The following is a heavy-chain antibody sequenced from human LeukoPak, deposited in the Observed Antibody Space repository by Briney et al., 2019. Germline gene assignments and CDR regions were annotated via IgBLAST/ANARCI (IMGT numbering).Heavy chain of an antibody. V-gene: IGHV4-34*01. CDR3: ARVLRYFDWLPYYYYGMDV. CDR1: GGSFSGYY. D-gene: IGHD3-9*01. Sequence: SETLSLTCAVYGGSFSGYYRSWIRQPPGKGLEWIGEINHSGSTNYDPSLKSRVTISVDTSKNQFSLKVSSVTAADTAVYYCARVLRYFDWLPYYYYGMDVWGQGTTVTVSS. J-gene: IGHJ6*02. CDR2: INHSGST.